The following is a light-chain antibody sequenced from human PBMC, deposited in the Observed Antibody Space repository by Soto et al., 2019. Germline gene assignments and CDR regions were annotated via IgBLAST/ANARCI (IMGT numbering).Light chain of an antibody. Sequence: TQSPATLSASIGDSVTITCRASQTIIGYLNWYQQKRGKAPRLLINAASILQSGVPSRFRGSGSETDFTLTITSLQAEDFATYYCQQSYTTPRTFGQGTKVDI. CDR3: QQSYTTPRT. CDR2: AAS. V-gene: IGKV1-39*01. CDR1: QTIIGY. J-gene: IGKJ1*01.